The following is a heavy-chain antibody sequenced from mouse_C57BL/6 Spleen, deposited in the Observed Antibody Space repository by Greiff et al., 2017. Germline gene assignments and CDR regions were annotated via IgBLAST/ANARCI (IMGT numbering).Heavy chain of an antibody. D-gene: IGHD2-3*01. CDR2: FYPGDGDT. V-gene: IGHV1-80*01. CDR3: ARRWLLYAMDY. Sequence: QVQLQQSGAELVKPGASVKISCKASGYAFRRYWMNWVKQRPGKGLEWFGQFYPGDGDTNYNGKFKGKATLTADKSSSTAYMQLSSLTSEDSAVYFCARRWLLYAMDYWGQGTSVTVSS. CDR1: GYAFRRYW. J-gene: IGHJ4*01.